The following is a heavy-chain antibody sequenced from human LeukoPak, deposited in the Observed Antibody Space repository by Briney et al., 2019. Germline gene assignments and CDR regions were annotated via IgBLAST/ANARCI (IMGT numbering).Heavy chain of an antibody. J-gene: IGHJ4*02. CDR1: GFTFSSYA. Sequence: GGSLRLSCAASGFTFSSYAMSWVRQVPGKGLEWVSAISGSGGSTYYADSVKGRFTISRDNSKNTLYLQMNSLRAEDTAVYYCAKEAHYYDSSGYYYVPCFDYWGQGTLVTVSS. CDR2: ISGSGGST. D-gene: IGHD3-22*01. V-gene: IGHV3-23*01. CDR3: AKEAHYYDSSGYYYVPCFDY.